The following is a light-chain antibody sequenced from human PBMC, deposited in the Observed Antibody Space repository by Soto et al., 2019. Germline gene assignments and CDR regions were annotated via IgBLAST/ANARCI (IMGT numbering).Light chain of an antibody. CDR2: GAS. Sequence: EILLTQSPGTLSLSPGERATLSCRASQSVRNSYVAWYQQKPGQAPRLFIHGASGRATGIPDRFSGSGSGTDFKLTISRLEPEDFAVYYCQQYGSSPYTFGQGTKLEI. CDR3: QQYGSSPYT. V-gene: IGKV3-20*01. CDR1: QSVRNSY. J-gene: IGKJ2*01.